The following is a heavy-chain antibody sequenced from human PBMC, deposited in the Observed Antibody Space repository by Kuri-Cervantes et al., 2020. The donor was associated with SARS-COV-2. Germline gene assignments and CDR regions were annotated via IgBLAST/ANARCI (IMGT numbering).Heavy chain of an antibody. D-gene: IGHD3-22*01. Sequence: TLSLTCAISGDSVSSNTAAWNWIRQTPSRGLEWLGRTYYNSKWYNDYAVSVKSRIIVNPDTSKNQFSLQLNSVTPEDTAVYYCARWSYDSSTNYGLFDYWGQGTLVTVSS. V-gene: IGHV6-1*01. CDR1: GDSVSSNTAA. CDR2: TYYNSKWYN. CDR3: ARWSYDSSTNYGLFDY. J-gene: IGHJ4*02.